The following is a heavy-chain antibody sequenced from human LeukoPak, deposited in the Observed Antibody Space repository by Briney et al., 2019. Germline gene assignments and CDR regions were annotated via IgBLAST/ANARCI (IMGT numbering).Heavy chain of an antibody. J-gene: IGHJ3*02. CDR3: ARSYYDYVWGSYRPDAFDI. V-gene: IGHV3-53*01. D-gene: IGHD3-16*02. CDR2: IYSGGST. CDR1: GFTVSSNY. Sequence: GGSLRLSCAASGFTVSSNYMSWVRQAPGKGLEWVSVIYSGGSTYYADSVKGRFTISRDNSKNTLYLQMNSLRAEDTAVYYCARSYYDYVWGSYRPDAFDIWGQGTMVTVSS.